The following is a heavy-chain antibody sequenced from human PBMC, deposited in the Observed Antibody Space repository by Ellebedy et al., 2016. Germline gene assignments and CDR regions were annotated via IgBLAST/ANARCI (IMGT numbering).Heavy chain of an antibody. D-gene: IGHD6-19*01. CDR3: SRTVADLEASHGSYLPTDY. CDR2: INTKSGNP. CDR1: GYTFSSYG. Sequence: ASVKVSCKASGYTFSSYGIHWVRLAPGQGLEWMGWINTKSGNPTYARDFTGRFVLSLDTSVSTAYLEVNNLKAEDTAVYYCSRTVADLEASHGSYLPTDYWGQGTLVTVSS. V-gene: IGHV7-4-1*02. J-gene: IGHJ4*02.